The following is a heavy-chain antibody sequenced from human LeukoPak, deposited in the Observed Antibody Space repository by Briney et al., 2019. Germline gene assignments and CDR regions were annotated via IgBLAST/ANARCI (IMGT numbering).Heavy chain of an antibody. Sequence: GGSLRLSCAASGFTFSSYTMNWVRQAPGKGLDWVSSISSSSSYIYYADSVKGRFTISRDNAKNSLYLQMNSLRAEDTAVYYCARDAVDTANAVWGQGTTVTVSS. J-gene: IGHJ6*02. CDR3: ARDAVDTANAV. D-gene: IGHD5-18*01. V-gene: IGHV3-21*01. CDR1: GFTFSSYT. CDR2: ISSSSSYI.